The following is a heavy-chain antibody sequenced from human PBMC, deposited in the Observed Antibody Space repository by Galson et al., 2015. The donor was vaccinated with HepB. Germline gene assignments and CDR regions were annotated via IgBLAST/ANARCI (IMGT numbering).Heavy chain of an antibody. Sequence: SLRLSCAASGFTFSSYSMNWVRQAPGKGLEWVSSISSSSSYIYYADSVKGRFTISRDNAKNSLYLQMNSLRAADTAVYYCARGQYRALGPVTFPHRYFDLWGQGTLVTVSS. V-gene: IGHV3-21*01. J-gene: IGHJ4*02. D-gene: IGHD2-2*01. CDR3: ARGQYRALGPVTFPHRYFDL. CDR2: ISSSSSYI. CDR1: GFTFSSYS.